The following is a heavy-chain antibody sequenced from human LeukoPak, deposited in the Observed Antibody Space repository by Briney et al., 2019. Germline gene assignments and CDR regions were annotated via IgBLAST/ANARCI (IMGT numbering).Heavy chain of an antibody. CDR2: FYTSGST. Sequence: PSETLSLTCTVSGGSISSYYWSWVRQPPGKGLEWIGCFYTSGSTNYNPSLRSRVTMSVDTSKNQFSLKLSSVTAADTAVYYCARVTATATYYFDYWGQGTLVTVSS. D-gene: IGHD2-21*02. J-gene: IGHJ4*02. V-gene: IGHV4-4*07. CDR3: ARVTATATYYFDY. CDR1: GGSISSYY.